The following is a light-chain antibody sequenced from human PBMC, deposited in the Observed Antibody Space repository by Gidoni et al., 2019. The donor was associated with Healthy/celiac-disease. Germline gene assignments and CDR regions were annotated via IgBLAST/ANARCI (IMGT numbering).Light chain of an antibody. CDR2: DAS. J-gene: IGKJ2*01. CDR3: QQRSNWPYT. Sequence: ELVLTQSPATLYLSPGERATLSCRASQSVSSYLAWYQQKPGQAPRLLIYDASNRATGIPARFSGSGSGTDFTLTISSLEPEDFAVYYCQQRSNWPYTFXXXTKLEIK. V-gene: IGKV3-11*01. CDR1: QSVSSY.